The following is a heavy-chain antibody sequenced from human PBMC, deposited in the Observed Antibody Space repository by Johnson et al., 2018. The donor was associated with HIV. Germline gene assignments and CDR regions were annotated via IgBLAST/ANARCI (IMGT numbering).Heavy chain of an antibody. J-gene: IGHJ3*01. D-gene: IGHD7-27*01. CDR1: EFAFSSYD. CDR2: IGTAGDT. Sequence: EVQLVESGGGLVQPGGSLRLPCAASEFAFSSYDMHWVRQAPGKGLEWVSSIGTAGDTHYSGSVKGRFTISRENAKNSLYLQINSLRAGDTAVYYCARENWGAFDLWGQGTMVTVSS. V-gene: IGHV3-13*01. CDR3: ARENWGAFDL.